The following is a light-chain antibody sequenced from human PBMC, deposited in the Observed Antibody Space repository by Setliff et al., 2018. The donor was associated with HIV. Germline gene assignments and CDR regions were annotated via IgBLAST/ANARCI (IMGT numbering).Light chain of an antibody. Sequence: QSVLTQPRSVSGSPGQSVTISCTGTTSDVGGYNFVSWYQHHPGKAPKLMIYDVIKRPSGVPDRFSGSKSGNTASLTISGLQAEDEADYYCAAWDDSLNGRWVFGGGTK. CDR1: TSDVGGYNF. CDR2: DVI. CDR3: AAWDDSLNGRWV. J-gene: IGLJ3*02. V-gene: IGLV2-11*01.